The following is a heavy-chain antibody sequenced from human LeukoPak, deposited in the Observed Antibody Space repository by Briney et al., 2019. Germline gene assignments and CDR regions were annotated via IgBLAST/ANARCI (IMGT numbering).Heavy chain of an antibody. CDR3: ARGTIFGVATNWFDP. Sequence: SETLSLTCTASGGSISSYYWSWIRQPPGKGLEWIGYIYYSGSTNYNPSLKSRVIILVDTSKNQFSLKLSSVTAADTAVYYCARGTIFGVATNWFDPWGQGTLVTVSS. CDR1: GGSISSYY. D-gene: IGHD3-3*01. CDR2: IYYSGST. V-gene: IGHV4-59*01. J-gene: IGHJ5*02.